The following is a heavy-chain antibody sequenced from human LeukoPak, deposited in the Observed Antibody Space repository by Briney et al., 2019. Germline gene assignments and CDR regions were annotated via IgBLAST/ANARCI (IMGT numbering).Heavy chain of an antibody. CDR3: ARDPPLIYYYSVMKT. V-gene: IGHV1-2*02. J-gene: IGHJ6*03. Sequence: ASVTVSFKASGYTFTGYYMHWVRQAPGQGLEWMGWINPNSGGTNYAQKFQGRVTMTRDTSISTAYMELSRLRSDDTAVYYYARDPPLIYYYSVMKTWGKGTPV. CDR1: GYTFTGYY. CDR2: INPNSGGT. D-gene: IGHD3-10*01.